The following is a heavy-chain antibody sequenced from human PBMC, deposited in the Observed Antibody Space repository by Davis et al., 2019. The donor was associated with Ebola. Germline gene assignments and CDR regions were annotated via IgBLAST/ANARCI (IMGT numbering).Heavy chain of an antibody. CDR3: ARARGIAARPGWFDP. CDR2: ISSSSSTI. V-gene: IGHV3-48*02. J-gene: IGHJ5*02. CDR1: GFTFSSYS. D-gene: IGHD6-6*01. Sequence: PGGSLRLSCAASGFTFSSYSMNWVRQAPGKGLEWVSYISSSSSTIYYADSVEGRFTISRDNAKNSLYLQMNSLRDEDTAVYYCARARGIAARPGWFDPWGQGTLVTVSS.